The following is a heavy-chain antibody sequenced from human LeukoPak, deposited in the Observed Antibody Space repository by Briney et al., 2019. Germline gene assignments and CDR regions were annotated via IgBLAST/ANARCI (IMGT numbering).Heavy chain of an antibody. CDR3: TRDHGLDV. CDR1: GFSLSNHW. CDR2: INSDGSAT. Sequence: PGGSLRLSCTASGFSLSNHWMYWVRQAPGKGLMWVSQINSDGSATSCADPVKGRCAIFRDNAKNMLYLEMNSLRVEDTAVYFCTRDHGLDVWGQGTTVTVSS. V-gene: IGHV3-74*01. J-gene: IGHJ6*02.